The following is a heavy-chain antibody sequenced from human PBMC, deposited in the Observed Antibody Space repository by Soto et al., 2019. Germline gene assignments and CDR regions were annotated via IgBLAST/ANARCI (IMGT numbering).Heavy chain of an antibody. Sequence: QVQLVQSGAEVKKPGSSVKVSCKASGGTFSSYTISWVRQAPGQGLEWMGRIIPILGIANYAQKFQGRVTXXAXKXXSTAYMELSSLRSEDTAVYYCARNSGSYYYYGMDVWGQGTTVTVSS. CDR2: IIPILGIA. J-gene: IGHJ6*02. D-gene: IGHD1-26*01. CDR1: GGTFSSYT. CDR3: ARNSGSYYYYGMDV. V-gene: IGHV1-69*02.